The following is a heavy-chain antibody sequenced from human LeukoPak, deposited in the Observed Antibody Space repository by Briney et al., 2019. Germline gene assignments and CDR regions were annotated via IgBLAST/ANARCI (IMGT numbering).Heavy chain of an antibody. Sequence: GGSLRLSCVASGFSFNRFAMSWVRHALGKGLEWVSSVSGSGGTTWHAESVKGRFTISKDNSKSTMFLQLNSLRAEDTAVYYCTKDHISCVGAGCLLHEDWGQGTLVTVSS. CDR1: GFSFNRFA. J-gene: IGHJ4*02. CDR2: VSGSGGTT. CDR3: TKDHISCVGAGCLLHED. D-gene: IGHD3-9*01. V-gene: IGHV3-23*01.